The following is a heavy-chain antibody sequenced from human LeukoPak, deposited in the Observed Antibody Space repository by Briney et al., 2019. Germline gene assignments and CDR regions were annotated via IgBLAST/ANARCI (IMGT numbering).Heavy chain of an antibody. J-gene: IGHJ6*02. V-gene: IGHV1-69*01. D-gene: IGHD3-3*02. CDR2: IIPIFGTA. CDR3: ARGPALSYGMDV. CDR1: GGTFSSYA. Sequence: SVKVSCKASGGTFSSYAISWVRQAPGQGLEWMGGIIPIFGTANYAQKFQGRVTITADESTSTAYMGLSSLRSEDTAVYYCARGPALSYGMDVWGQGTTVTVSS.